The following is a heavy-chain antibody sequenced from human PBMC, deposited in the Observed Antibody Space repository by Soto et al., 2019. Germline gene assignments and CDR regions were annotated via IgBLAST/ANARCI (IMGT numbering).Heavy chain of an antibody. CDR3: AKDQRVLLWFGELSA. J-gene: IGHJ5*02. CDR1: GFTFSSYG. D-gene: IGHD3-10*01. CDR2: ISYDGSNK. V-gene: IGHV3-30*18. Sequence: QVQLVESGGGVVQPGRSLRLSCAAAGFTFSSYGMHWVRQAPGKGLEWVAVISYDGSNKYYADSVKGRFTISRDNSKNTRYLQMNSLRAEDTAVYYCAKDQRVLLWFGELSAWGQGTLVTVSS.